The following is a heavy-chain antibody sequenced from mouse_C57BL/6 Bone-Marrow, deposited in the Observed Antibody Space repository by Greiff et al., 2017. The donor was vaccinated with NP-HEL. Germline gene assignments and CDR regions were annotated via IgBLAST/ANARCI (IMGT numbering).Heavy chain of an antibody. CDR2: IDPENGDN. J-gene: IGHJ1*03. Sequence: VQLKESGAELVRPGASVKLSCTASGFNIKDDYMHWVKQRPEQGLEWIGWIDPENGDNEYASKFQGKATITADTSSNTAYLQLSSLTSEDTAVYYCTTFYYDYGSWYFDVWGTGTTVTVSS. D-gene: IGHD2-4*01. CDR1: GFNIKDDY. V-gene: IGHV14-4*01. CDR3: TTFYYDYGSWYFDV.